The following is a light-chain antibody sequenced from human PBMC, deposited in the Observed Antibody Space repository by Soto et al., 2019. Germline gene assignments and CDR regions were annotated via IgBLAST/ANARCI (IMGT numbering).Light chain of an antibody. J-gene: IGKJ2*03. V-gene: IGKV3-20*01. Sequence: EIVLTQSPGTLSLSPGERATLSCRASQRVSTSYLAWYQQKPGQAPRLLIYGASSRATGIPDRFSGSGSGTDFMLTISTLEPEDFAVYYCQQFGNSPPYSFGQGTKLEIK. CDR1: QRVSTSY. CDR2: GAS. CDR3: QQFGNSPPYS.